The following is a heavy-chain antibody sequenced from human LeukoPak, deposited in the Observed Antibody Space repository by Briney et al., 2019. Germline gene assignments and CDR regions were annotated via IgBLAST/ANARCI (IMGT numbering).Heavy chain of an antibody. Sequence: PSETLSLTCAVYGGSFSGYYWSWIRQPPGKGLEWIGEINHSGSTNYNPSLKSRVTISVDTSKNQFSLKLSSVTAADTAVYYCARSVVGYGSGSYYVNWGQGTLVTVSS. D-gene: IGHD3-10*01. CDR2: INHSGST. CDR3: ARSVVGYGSGSYYVN. J-gene: IGHJ4*02. V-gene: IGHV4-34*01. CDR1: GGSFSGYY.